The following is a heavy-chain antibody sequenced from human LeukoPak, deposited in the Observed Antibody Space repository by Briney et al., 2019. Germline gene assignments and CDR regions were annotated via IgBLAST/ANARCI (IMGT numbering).Heavy chain of an antibody. V-gene: IGHV1-24*01. Sequence: GASVNVSCKVSGYTLTELSMHWVRQAPGKGLEWMGGFDPEDGETIYAQKFQGRVTMTEDTSTDTAYMELSSLRSEDTAVYYCARGPSGSWSSRVRYMDVWGKGTTVTVSS. D-gene: IGHD6-13*01. CDR1: GYTLTELS. CDR2: FDPEDGET. CDR3: ARGPSGSWSSRVRYMDV. J-gene: IGHJ6*03.